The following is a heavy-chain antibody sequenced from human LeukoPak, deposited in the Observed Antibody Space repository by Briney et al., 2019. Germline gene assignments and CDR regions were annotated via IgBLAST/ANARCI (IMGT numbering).Heavy chain of an antibody. D-gene: IGHD2-15*01. Sequence: SETLSLTCTVSGGSISSYYWSWIRQPAGKGLEWIGRIYTSGSTNYNPSLKSRVTMSVDTSKNQFSLKLSSVTAADTAVYYCASQYCSGGSCYEGGYWGQGTLVTVSS. J-gene: IGHJ4*02. V-gene: IGHV4-4*07. CDR2: IYTSGST. CDR3: ASQYCSGGSCYEGGY. CDR1: GGSISSYY.